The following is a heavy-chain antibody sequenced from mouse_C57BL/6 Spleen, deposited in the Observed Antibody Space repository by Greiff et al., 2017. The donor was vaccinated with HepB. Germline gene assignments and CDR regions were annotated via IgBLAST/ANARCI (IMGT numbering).Heavy chain of an antibody. CDR2: FHPYNDDT. CDR3: ARGGYYPGEFAY. Sequence: VMLVESGAELVKPGASVKMSCKASGYTFTTYPIEWMKQNHGKSLEWIGNFHPYNDDTKYNEKFKGKATLTVEKSSSTVYLELSRLTSDDSAVYYCARGGYYPGEFAYWGQGTLVTVSA. CDR1: GYTFTTYP. D-gene: IGHD2-3*01. J-gene: IGHJ3*01. V-gene: IGHV1-47*01.